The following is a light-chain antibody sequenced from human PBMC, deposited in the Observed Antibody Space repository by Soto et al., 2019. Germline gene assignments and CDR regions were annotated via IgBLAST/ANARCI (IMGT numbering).Light chain of an antibody. V-gene: IGLV7-46*01. J-gene: IGLJ2*01. CDR2: DTS. CDR3: LLSYSGALSVV. CDR1: TGAVTSGHY. Sequence: QTVVTQEPSLTVSPGGTVTRTCGSSTGAVTSGHYPYWFQQKPGQAPRTLIYDTSNKHSWTPARFSGSLLGGKAALTLSGAQPEDEAEYYCLLSYSGALSVVFGGGTKLTVL.